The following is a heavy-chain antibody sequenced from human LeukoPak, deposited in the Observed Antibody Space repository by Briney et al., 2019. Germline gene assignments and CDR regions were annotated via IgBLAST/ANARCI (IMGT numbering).Heavy chain of an antibody. CDR2: IYSGGNT. J-gene: IGHJ4*02. CDR3: ATLRDLDY. V-gene: IGHV3-53*01. CDR1: GFIVSDNR. Sequence: GGSLRLSCAASGFIVSDNRMSWVRQAPGKGLEWLSVIYSGGNTFYADSVKGRFTISRDNSKNTLYLQMNSLRAEDTAVYYCATLRDLDYWGQGALVTVSS.